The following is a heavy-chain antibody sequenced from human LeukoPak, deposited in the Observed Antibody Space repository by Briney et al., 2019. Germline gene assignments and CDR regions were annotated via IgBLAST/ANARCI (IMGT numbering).Heavy chain of an antibody. CDR2: IYHSGTT. D-gene: IGHD6-13*01. CDR1: SGSISSGGYP. Sequence: PSETLSLTCAVSSGSISSGGYPWNWIRQPPGKGLEWIGYIYHSGTTHYNPSLKSRVTISVDRSKNQFSLKLSSVTAADTAVYYCARDQSSSWYWFDPWGQGTLVTVSS. V-gene: IGHV4-30-2*01. CDR3: ARDQSSSWYWFDP. J-gene: IGHJ5*02.